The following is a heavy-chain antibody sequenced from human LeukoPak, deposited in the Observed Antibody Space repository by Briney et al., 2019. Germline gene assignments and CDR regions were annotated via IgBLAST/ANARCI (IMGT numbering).Heavy chain of an antibody. V-gene: IGHV4-30-2*01. Sequence: SETLSLTCAVSGGSISSGGYSWSWIRQPPGKGLEWIGYIYHSGSTYYNPSLKSRVTISVDRSKNQFSLKLSSVTAADTAVYYCARGGGGSFFPQFDYWGQGTLVTVSS. D-gene: IGHD2-15*01. J-gene: IGHJ4*02. CDR1: GGSISSGGYS. CDR2: IYHSGST. CDR3: ARGGGGSFFPQFDY.